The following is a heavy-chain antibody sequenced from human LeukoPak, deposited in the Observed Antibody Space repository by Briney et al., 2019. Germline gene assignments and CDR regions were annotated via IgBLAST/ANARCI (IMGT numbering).Heavy chain of an antibody. CDR3: AREGKLTGYFGGLGFNY. D-gene: IGHD6-19*01. J-gene: IGHJ4*02. V-gene: IGHV4-59*01. Sequence: SETLSLTCIVSGGSISSYYWSWIRQPPGKGLEWIGYIYYSGSTNYNPSLKSRVTISVDTSENQFSLKLSSVTAADTAVYYCAREGKLTGYFGGLGFNYWGQGILVTVSS. CDR2: IYYSGST. CDR1: GGSISSYY.